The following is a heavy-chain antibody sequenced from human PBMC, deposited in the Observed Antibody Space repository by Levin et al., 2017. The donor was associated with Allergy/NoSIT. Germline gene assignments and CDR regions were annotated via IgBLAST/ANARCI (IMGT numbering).Heavy chain of an antibody. CDR3: ARGSTYYDFWSGYSNNWFDP. CDR1: GYTFTSYD. J-gene: IGHJ5*02. CDR2: MNPNSGNT. D-gene: IGHD3-3*01. V-gene: IGHV1-8*01. Sequence: ASVKVSCKASGYTFTSYDINWVRQATGQGLEWMGWMNPNSGNTGYAQKFQGRVTMTRNTSISTAYMELSSLRSEDTAVYYCARGSTYYDFWSGYSNNWFDPWGQGTLVTVSS.